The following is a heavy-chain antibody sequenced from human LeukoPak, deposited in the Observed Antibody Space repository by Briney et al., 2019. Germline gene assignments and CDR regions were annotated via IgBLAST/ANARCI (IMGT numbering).Heavy chain of an antibody. CDR2: IYYSGST. V-gene: IGHV4-31*03. CDR3: ARRGVRGVPFDY. CDR1: GGSFNSGGYY. J-gene: IGHJ4*02. Sequence: PSQTLSLTCTVSGGSFNSGGYYWSWIRQHPGKGLEWIGYIYYSGSTYYNPSLKSRVTISVDTSKNQFSLKLSSVTAADTAVYYCARRGVRGVPFDYWGQGTLVTVSS. D-gene: IGHD3-10*01.